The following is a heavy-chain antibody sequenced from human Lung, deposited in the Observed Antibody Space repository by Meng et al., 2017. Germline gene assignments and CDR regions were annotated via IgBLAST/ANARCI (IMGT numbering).Heavy chain of an antibody. CDR2: IRGDGGSI. CDR1: GFTFRSYW. J-gene: IGHJ4*02. CDR3: ARESGYFEY. Sequence: EGPRVGAGGGRCQPGGSMRLPCGAFGFTFRSYWMHWVRQAPGKGLVWVLRIRGDGGSIVYADSVKGRFTISRDNAKNTLFLQMNSLRAEDTAVYYCARESGYFEYWGQGILVTVSS. V-gene: IGHV3-74*03.